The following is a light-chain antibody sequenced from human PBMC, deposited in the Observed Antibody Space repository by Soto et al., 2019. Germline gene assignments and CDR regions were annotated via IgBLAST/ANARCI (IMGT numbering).Light chain of an antibody. CDR2: DND. CDR3: ATWDGSLSVGV. J-gene: IGLJ2*01. CDR1: TSNIGNNY. Sequence: QSVLTQPPSVSAAPGQRVTISCSGTTSNIGNNYVFWYQQRPGTAPKLLIYDNDKRPSGITDRFSGSKSGTSATLGITGLQTGDEADYYCATWDGSLSVGVFGGGTKLTVL. V-gene: IGLV1-51*01.